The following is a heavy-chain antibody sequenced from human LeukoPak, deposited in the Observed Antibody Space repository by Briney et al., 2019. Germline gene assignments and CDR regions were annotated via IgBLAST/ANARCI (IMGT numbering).Heavy chain of an antibody. CDR1: GYTFTSYD. Sequence: ASVKVSCKASGYTFTSYDINWVRQATGQGLEWMGWMNPNSGNTGYAQKFQGRVTITRNTSISTAYMELSSLRSEDAAVYYCARGLRYYYDSDSADYWGQGTLVTVSS. D-gene: IGHD3-22*01. V-gene: IGHV1-8*03. CDR3: ARGLRYYYDSDSADY. J-gene: IGHJ4*02. CDR2: MNPNSGNT.